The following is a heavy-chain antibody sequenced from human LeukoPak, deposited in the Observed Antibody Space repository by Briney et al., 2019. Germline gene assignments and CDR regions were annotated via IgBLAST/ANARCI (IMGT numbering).Heavy chain of an antibody. CDR1: GGSFSGYY. Sequence: SETLSLTCAVYGGSFSGYYWSWIRQPPGKGLEWIGEINHSGSTNYNPSLKSRVTISVDTSKNQFSLKLSSVTAADTAVYYCARGVYDILTGYYSHDAFDIWGQGTMVTVSS. J-gene: IGHJ3*02. D-gene: IGHD3-9*01. V-gene: IGHV4-34*01. CDR2: INHSGST. CDR3: ARGVYDILTGYYSHDAFDI.